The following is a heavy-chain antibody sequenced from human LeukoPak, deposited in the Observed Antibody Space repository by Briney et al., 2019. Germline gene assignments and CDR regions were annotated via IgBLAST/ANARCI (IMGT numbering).Heavy chain of an antibody. CDR2: ISAYNGNT. CDR3: ARPGSRNSGWYHGGDAFDI. D-gene: IGHD6-19*01. V-gene: IGHV1-18*01. J-gene: IGHJ3*02. Sequence: EASVKVSCKASGYTFTSYGISWVRQAPGQGLEWMGWISAYNGNTNYAQKLQGRVTTTTDTSTSTAYMELRSLRSDDTAVYYCARPGSRNSGWYHGGDAFDIWGQGTMVTVSS. CDR1: GYTFTSYG.